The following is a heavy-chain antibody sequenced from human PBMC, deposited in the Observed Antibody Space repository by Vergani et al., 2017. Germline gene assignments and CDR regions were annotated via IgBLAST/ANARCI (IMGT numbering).Heavy chain of an antibody. CDR3: AKTHDFPSLYSSYNLFVP. Sequence: EVQLVQSGAEVKKPGESLKISCQGSGYSITNYWIAWVRQRPGKGLEWMGIIYAGDSDVRYSPSFQGQVTMSVDKSLSTAYLQWSSLKASDTATYYSAKTHDFPSLYSSYNLFVPWVQGTQVTVSS. CDR2: IYAGDSDV. V-gene: IGHV5-51*03. CDR1: GYSITNYW. D-gene: IGHD3-3*01. J-gene: IGHJ5*02.